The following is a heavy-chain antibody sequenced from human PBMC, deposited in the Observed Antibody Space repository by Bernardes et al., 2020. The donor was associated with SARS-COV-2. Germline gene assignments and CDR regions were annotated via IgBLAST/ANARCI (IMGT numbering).Heavy chain of an antibody. CDR2: IYYSGST. J-gene: IGHJ3*02. CDR3: ARDHRASFVWSGYYGAFDI. Sequence: TLSLTCTVSGGSISSGDYYWSWIRQPPGKGLEWIGYIYYSGSTYYNPSLKSRVTISVDTSKNQFSLKLSSVTAADTAVYYCARDHRASFVWSGYYGAFDIWGQGTMVTVSS. D-gene: IGHD3-3*01. V-gene: IGHV4-30-4*01. CDR1: GGSISSGDYY.